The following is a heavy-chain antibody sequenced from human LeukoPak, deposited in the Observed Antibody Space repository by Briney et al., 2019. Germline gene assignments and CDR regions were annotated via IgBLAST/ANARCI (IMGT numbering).Heavy chain of an antibody. V-gene: IGHV3-7*01. Sequence: GGSLRLSCAASGFTFSRYWMSWVRQAPGKGLEWVATIKVDGSEKYYVDSVEGRFTISRDNAKNSLYLRMNSLRADDTAVYYCARGRVGSGYYYYYYYYMDVWGKGNAVTVSS. CDR2: IKVDGSEK. D-gene: IGHD3-22*01. J-gene: IGHJ6*03. CDR1: GFTFSRYW. CDR3: ARGRVGSGYYYYYYYYMDV.